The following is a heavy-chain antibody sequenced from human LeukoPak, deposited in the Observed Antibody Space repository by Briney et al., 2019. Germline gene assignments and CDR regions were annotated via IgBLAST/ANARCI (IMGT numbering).Heavy chain of an antibody. D-gene: IGHD3-10*01. J-gene: IGHJ4*02. V-gene: IGHV3-15*01. Sequence: PGGSLRLSCAASGFTFSNAWMSWVRQAPGKGLEWVGHIKSKTDGGTTDYAAPVKDRFTISRDDSKNTLYLQMNSLKTEDTAVYYCTTDSGTIIYWGQGTLVTVSS. CDR2: IKSKTDGGTT. CDR3: TTDSGTIIY. CDR1: GFTFSNAW.